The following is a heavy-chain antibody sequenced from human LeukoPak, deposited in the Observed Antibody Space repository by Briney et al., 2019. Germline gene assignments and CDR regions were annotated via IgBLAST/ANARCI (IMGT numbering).Heavy chain of an antibody. J-gene: IGHJ4*02. V-gene: IGHV3-74*01. CDR2: IKSDGSST. Sequence: PGGSLRLSCAASGFTFSSYWMHWVRQAPGKGLVCVSRIKSDGSSTSYADSVKGRFTISRDDAKNTLYLKMNSLRAEDTAVYYCARAYNSHFDYWGQGALVTVSS. D-gene: IGHD1-1*01. CDR1: GFTFSSYW. CDR3: ARAYNSHFDY.